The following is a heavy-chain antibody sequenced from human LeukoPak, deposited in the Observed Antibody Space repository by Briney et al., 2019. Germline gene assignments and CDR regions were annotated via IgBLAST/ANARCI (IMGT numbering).Heavy chain of an antibody. V-gene: IGHV3-15*01. CDR3: ATGSNRYDSSDFDY. Sequence: GGSLRLSCAASGFTFSNAWMNWVRQAPGKGLEWVGRIYSKTDGGTTEYAAPVKGRFSISRDDSKNTLDLQMHSLKPDDTALYYCATGSNRYDSSDFDYWGQGTLVTVSS. J-gene: IGHJ4*02. CDR1: GFTFSNAW. CDR2: IYSKTDGGTT. D-gene: IGHD3-22*01.